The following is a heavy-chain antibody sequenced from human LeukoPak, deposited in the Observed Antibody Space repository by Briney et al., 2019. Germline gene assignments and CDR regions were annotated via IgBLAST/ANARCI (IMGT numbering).Heavy chain of an antibody. CDR3: ARLTEKDPRTFNYFYYYYLDV. CDR2: ISGSGDRT. Sequence: GGSLRLSCAASGFTFSSYAMSWVRQAPGKGLEWVSGISGSGDRTDYADSVKGRFTISRDNSKNTLYLQMNSLRSDDTAVYYCARLTEKDPRTFNYFYYYYLDVWGKGTTVTVSS. J-gene: IGHJ6*03. CDR1: GFTFSSYA. V-gene: IGHV3-23*01. D-gene: IGHD2/OR15-2a*01.